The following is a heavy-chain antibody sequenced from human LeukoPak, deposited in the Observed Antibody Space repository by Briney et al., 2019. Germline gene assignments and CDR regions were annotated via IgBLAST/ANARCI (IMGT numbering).Heavy chain of an antibody. CDR1: GFTFSSYA. J-gene: IGHJ4*02. Sequence: GGSLRLSCAVSGFTFSSYAMSWVRQAPGKGREWVSAIRVSGGRTYYADSVKGRFTISRDNSKNTLYLQMNSLRAEDRAVYYCAKDLGQWLAPIDYWGQGTLVAVSS. V-gene: IGHV3-23*01. CDR3: AKDLGQWLAPIDY. D-gene: IGHD5-24*01. CDR2: IRVSGGRT.